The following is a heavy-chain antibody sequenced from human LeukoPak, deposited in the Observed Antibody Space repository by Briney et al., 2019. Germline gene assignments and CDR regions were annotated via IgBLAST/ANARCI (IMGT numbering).Heavy chain of an antibody. V-gene: IGHV1-2*02. D-gene: IGHD3-10*01. J-gene: IGHJ3*02. CDR3: ARERLLWFGVNDAFDI. CDR2: INPNSGGT. CDR1: GYTFTGYY. Sequence: EASVKVSCKASGYTFTGYYMPWVRQAPGQGLEWMGWINPNSGGTNCAQKFQGRVTMTRDTSISTAYMELSRLRSDDTAVYYCARERLLWFGVNDAFDIWGQGTMVTVSS.